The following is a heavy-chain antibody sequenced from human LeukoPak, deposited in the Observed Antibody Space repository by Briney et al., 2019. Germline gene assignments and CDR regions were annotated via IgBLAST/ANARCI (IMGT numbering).Heavy chain of an antibody. CDR1: GFTFSSYS. V-gene: IGHV3-21*01. CDR2: ISSSSSYI. D-gene: IGHD3-22*01. CDR3: AREEDYYDSSGYYGYFDY. J-gene: IGHJ4*02. Sequence: GGSLRLSCAASGFTFSSYSMNWVRQAPGKGLEWVSSISSSSSYIYSADSVKGRFTISRDNAKNSLYLQMNSLRAEDTAVYYCAREEDYYDSSGYYGYFDYWGQGTLVTVSS.